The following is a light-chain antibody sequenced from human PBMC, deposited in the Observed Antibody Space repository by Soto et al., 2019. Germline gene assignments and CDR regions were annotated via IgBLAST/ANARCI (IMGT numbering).Light chain of an antibody. CDR3: QEYSCTPPT. J-gene: IGKJ2*01. Sequence: DIVMTQSPDSLAVSLGERATINCKSSQSVLYSSNNKNYLAWYQQKPGQHPKLLIDWASTRESGFPDRFSGNRSGKNLTITISGLEADDVSFYYDQEYSCTPPTFGQGTKLEIK. V-gene: IGKV4-1*01. CDR1: QSVLYSSNNKNY. CDR2: WAS.